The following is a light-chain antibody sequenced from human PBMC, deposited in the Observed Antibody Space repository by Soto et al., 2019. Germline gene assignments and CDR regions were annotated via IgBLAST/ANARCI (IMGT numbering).Light chain of an antibody. CDR1: GSNIGSNT. CDR2: SNN. V-gene: IGLV1-44*01. J-gene: IGLJ2*01. Sequence: QSVLTQPPSASGTPGQRVIISCSGSGSNIGSNTVSWYQQLPAAAPKLLIYSNNKRPSGVAHRFSDSTSDTSASLAISGLQSEDEADYYCAAWDDSLDGPVFGGGTKLTVL. CDR3: AAWDDSLDGPV.